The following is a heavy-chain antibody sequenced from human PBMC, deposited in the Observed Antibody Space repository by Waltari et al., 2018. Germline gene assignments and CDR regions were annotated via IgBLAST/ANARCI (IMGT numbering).Heavy chain of an antibody. Sequence: QVQLQESGPGLVKPSETLSLTCTVSGGSISSSYWSWIRQPPGKGLEWIGYIYYSGSTNYNPSLKSRVTISVDTSKNQFSLKLSSVTAADTAVYYCASMTTVTVLDYWGQGTLVTVSS. CDR1: GGSISSSY. CDR3: ASMTTVTVLDY. V-gene: IGHV4-59*01. J-gene: IGHJ4*02. D-gene: IGHD4-17*01. CDR2: IYYSGST.